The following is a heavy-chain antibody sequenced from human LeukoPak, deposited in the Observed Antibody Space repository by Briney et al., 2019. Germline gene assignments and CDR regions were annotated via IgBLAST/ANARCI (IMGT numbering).Heavy chain of an antibody. CDR3: ARLTNYGSGILLGD. J-gene: IGHJ4*02. Sequence: SETLSPTCTVSGGSISSGDYYWSWIRQPPGKGLEWIGYIYYSGSTYYNPSLKSRVTISVDTSKNQFSLKLSSVTAADTAVYYCARLTNYGSGILLGDWGQGTLVTVSS. CDR1: GGSISSGDYY. D-gene: IGHD3-10*01. CDR2: IYYSGST. V-gene: IGHV4-30-4*01.